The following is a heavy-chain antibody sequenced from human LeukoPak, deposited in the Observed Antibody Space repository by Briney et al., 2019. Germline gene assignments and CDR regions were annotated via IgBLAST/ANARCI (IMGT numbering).Heavy chain of an antibody. J-gene: IGHJ3*02. Sequence: SETLSLTCTVSGYSISSGYYWGWIRQPPGKGLEWIGSIYHSGSTYYNPSPKSRVTISVDTSKNQFSLKLSSVTAADTAVYYCAGGLYCSGGSCYGPPAFDIWGQGTMVTVSS. D-gene: IGHD2-15*01. CDR1: GYSISSGYY. CDR3: AGGLYCSGGSCYGPPAFDI. V-gene: IGHV4-38-2*02. CDR2: IYHSGST.